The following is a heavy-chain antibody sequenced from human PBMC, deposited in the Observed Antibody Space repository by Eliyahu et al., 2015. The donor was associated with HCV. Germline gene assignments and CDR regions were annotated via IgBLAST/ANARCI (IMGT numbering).Heavy chain of an antibody. D-gene: IGHD3-10*01. CDR1: GFTVSNNY. Sequence: EVQLVESGGGLIQPGGSLRLSCEASGFTVSNNYMSWVRQAPGKGLEWVSVIYTDGSTYYADSVKGRFTISRDNSKNTLYLQMNSLRVEDTAVYYCAGDRGRTHGVHLDYWGQGALVTVSS. V-gene: IGHV3-53*01. CDR3: AGDRGRTHGVHLDY. CDR2: IYTDGST. J-gene: IGHJ4*02.